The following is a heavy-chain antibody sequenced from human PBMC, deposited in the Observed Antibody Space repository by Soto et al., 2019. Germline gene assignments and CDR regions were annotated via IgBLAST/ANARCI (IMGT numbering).Heavy chain of an antibody. CDR3: SKASYDILTGYSPDY. D-gene: IGHD3-9*01. Sequence: GGSLRLSCAASGFTFSSYSMSWVRQAPGKGLEWVSAISGSGGSTYYADSVKGRFTISRDNFKNTVFLQVNSLRPEDTAVYYCSKASYDILTGYSPDYWGQGTLVTVSS. CDR2: ISGSGGST. CDR1: GFTFSSYS. J-gene: IGHJ4*02. V-gene: IGHV3-23*01.